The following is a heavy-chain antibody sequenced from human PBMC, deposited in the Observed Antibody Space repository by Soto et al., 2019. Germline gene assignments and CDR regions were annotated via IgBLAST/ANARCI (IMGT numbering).Heavy chain of an antibody. CDR3: ARFYYDSRGYLPSPYYYYYGIDV. J-gene: IGHJ6*02. CDR2: IKQDGSEK. CDR1: GFTFSSYW. D-gene: IGHD3-22*01. Sequence: EVQLVESGGGLVQPGGSLRLSCASSGFTFSSYWMSWVRQAPGKGLEWVANIKQDGSEKYYVDSVKGRFTISRDNAKNSLYLQMNSLRADDTAVYYCARFYYDSRGYLPSPYYYYYGIDVWGQGTTVNVSS. V-gene: IGHV3-7*04.